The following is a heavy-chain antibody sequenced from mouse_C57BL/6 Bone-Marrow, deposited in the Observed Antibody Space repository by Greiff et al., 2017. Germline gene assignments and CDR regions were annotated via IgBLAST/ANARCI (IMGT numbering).Heavy chain of an antibody. CDR3: ARRGNYYDGSSYLDY. CDR2: IYPSDSET. Sequence: QVQLQQPGAELVRPGSSVKLSCKASGYTFTSYWMDWVKQRPGQGLEWIGNIYPSDSETHYNQKFKDKATLTVDKSSSTAYMELSSLTSEDSAVYYCARRGNYYDGSSYLDYWGQGTTLTVSS. CDR1: GYTFTSYW. V-gene: IGHV1-61*01. J-gene: IGHJ2*01. D-gene: IGHD1-1*01.